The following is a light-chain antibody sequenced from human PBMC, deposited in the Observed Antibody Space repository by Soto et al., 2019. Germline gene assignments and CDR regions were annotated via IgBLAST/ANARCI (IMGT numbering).Light chain of an antibody. J-gene: IGKJ5*01. CDR1: QTVSSTY. CDR2: AAS. V-gene: IGKV3-20*01. CDR3: QQYDAAHIT. Sequence: EIVLTQSPGTLSLSPGERATLSCRASQTVSSTYLAWYHQKPGQTPRLLLYAASSRATGIPDRFSGSGSGTDFTLTISRLEPEDFAVYFCQQYDAAHITFGQGTRLEIK.